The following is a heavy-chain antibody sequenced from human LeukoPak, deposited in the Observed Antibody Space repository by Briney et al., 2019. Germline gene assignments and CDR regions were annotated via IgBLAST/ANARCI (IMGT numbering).Heavy chain of an antibody. CDR3: ARQDYDSSGYLYYFDY. D-gene: IGHD3-22*01. J-gene: IGHJ4*02. CDR2: IYYSGSV. CDR1: GGSISSSSYY. V-gene: IGHV4-39*01. Sequence: SETLSLTCTVSGGSISSSSYYWGWIRQPPGKGLEWIGSIYYSGSVHYNPSLKSRVTISVDTSKNHFSLKLSSGTAADTAVYYCARQDYDSSGYLYYFDYWGQGTLVTVSS.